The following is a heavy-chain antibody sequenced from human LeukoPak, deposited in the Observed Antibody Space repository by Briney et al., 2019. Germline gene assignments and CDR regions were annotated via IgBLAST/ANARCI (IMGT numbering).Heavy chain of an antibody. D-gene: IGHD5-12*01. CDR3: AREGWMFGMDV. CDR2: ISYDGSNK. Sequence: GGSLRLSCAASGFTFSSYAMHWVRQAPGKGLEWVAVISYDGSNKYYADSVKGRFTISRDNSKNTLYLQMNGLRAEDTAVYYCAREGWMFGMDVWGQGTTVTVSS. V-gene: IGHV3-30*04. CDR1: GFTFSSYA. J-gene: IGHJ6*02.